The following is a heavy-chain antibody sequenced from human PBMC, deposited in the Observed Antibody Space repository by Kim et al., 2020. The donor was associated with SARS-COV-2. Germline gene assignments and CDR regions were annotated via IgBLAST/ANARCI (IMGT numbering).Heavy chain of an antibody. CDR2: ISSDGSNK. Sequence: GGSLRLSCAASGFTFTFYGMHWVRQAPGKGLEWVAVISSDGSNKYYADSVKGRFTISRDNSKNTLYLQMNSLRAEDTAVYYCARDRQLWLRIDYWGQGTLVAVSS. CDR1: GFTFTFYG. V-gene: IGHV3-30*03. CDR3: ARDRQLWLRIDY. D-gene: IGHD5-18*01. J-gene: IGHJ4*02.